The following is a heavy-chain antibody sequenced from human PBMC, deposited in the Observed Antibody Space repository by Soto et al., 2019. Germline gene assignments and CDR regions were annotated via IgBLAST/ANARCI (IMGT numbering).Heavy chain of an antibody. CDR1: GGSINSREFY. CDR2: SSSSGST. V-gene: IGHV4-30-4*01. J-gene: IGHJ2*01. Sequence: QVQLQESGPGLVKTSQTLSLTCSVSGGSINSREFYWSWIRQPPGKGLEWIGYSSSSGSTYYNPSLKSRGTISVDTSKNEFSLKLTSVTAADTAVYYCARENGASWYFDLWGRGTLVTVSS. CDR3: ARENGASWYFDL. D-gene: IGHD4-17*01.